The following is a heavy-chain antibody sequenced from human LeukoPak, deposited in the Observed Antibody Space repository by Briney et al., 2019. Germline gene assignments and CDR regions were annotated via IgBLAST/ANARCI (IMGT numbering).Heavy chain of an antibody. V-gene: IGHV4-59*01. CDR2: IYYSGSI. CDR3: ARVPHDAFDI. J-gene: IGHJ3*02. CDR1: GGSISSYY. Sequence: PSETLSLTCTVSGGSISSYYWGWIRQPPGKGLEWIGYIYYSGSINYNPSLKSRVTISVDTSKNRFSLKLSSVTAADTAVYYCARVPHDAFDIWGQGTMVTVSS.